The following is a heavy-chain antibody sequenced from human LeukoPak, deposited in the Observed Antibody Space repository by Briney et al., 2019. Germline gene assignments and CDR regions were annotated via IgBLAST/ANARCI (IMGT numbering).Heavy chain of an antibody. J-gene: IGHJ6*03. CDR3: ARFAAGGSYYYMDV. Sequence: PGGSLRLSCAASGFIFSRYAMTWVRQAPGKGLEWVSNIGTSSTTIYYADSVKGRFTISRDNAKNSLYLQMNSLRADDTAVYYCARFAAGGSYYYMDVWGKGTTVTVSS. V-gene: IGHV3-48*01. CDR2: IGTSSTTI. CDR1: GFIFSRYA. D-gene: IGHD6-25*01.